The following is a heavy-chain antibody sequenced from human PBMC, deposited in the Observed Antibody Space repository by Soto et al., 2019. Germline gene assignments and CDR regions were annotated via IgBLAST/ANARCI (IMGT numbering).Heavy chain of an antibody. CDR1: GGTFSSHA. CDR2: IIPVTETP. J-gene: IGHJ5*02. V-gene: IGHV1-69*06. CDR3: ARGNKGPGHYGPGSQGWYGP. D-gene: IGHD3-10*01. Sequence: QVQLVQSGAEVKKPGSSVKLSCKASGGTFSSHAINWLRQAPGQGLEWMGVIIPVTETPNNAEKFQGRVTITADKATTTVYMELSSLTIEDTAVYYCARGNKGPGHYGPGSQGWYGPWGQGTLVTASS.